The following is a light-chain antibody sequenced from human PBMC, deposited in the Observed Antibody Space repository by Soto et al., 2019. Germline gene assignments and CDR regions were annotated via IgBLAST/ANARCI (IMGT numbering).Light chain of an antibody. J-gene: IGLJ1*01. CDR1: SIDIAPYNY. Sequence: QSVLTQPASVSGSPGQSLTISCTGTSIDIAPYNYVSWYQQHPGKAPKLIIYEVSYRPSGISNRFSGPKSGNTASLTISGLQAEDEADYYCSSYTSSTNYVFGTGTKGTVL. CDR2: EVS. CDR3: SSYTSSTNYV. V-gene: IGLV2-14*01.